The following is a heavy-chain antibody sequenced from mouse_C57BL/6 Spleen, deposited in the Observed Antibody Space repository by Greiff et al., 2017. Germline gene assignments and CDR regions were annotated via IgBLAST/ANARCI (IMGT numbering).Heavy chain of an antibody. V-gene: IGHV1-80*01. D-gene: IGHD2-3*01. J-gene: IGHJ2*01. Sequence: VQLQQSGAELVKPGASVKISCKASGYAFSSYWMNWVKQRPGKGLAWIGQIYPGDGDTNYNGKFQGKATLTADKSSSTAYMQLSSLTSEDSAVYFCARVLDGYYFDYWGQGTTLTVSS. CDR1: GYAFSSYW. CDR2: IYPGDGDT. CDR3: ARVLDGYYFDY.